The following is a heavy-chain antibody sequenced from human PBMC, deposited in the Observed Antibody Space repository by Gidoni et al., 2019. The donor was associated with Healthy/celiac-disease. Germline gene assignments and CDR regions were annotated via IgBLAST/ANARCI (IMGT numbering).Heavy chain of an antibody. Sequence: QLQLQESVPGLVKPSETLSLTCTVSGGSTSSSSYYWGWIRQPPGKGLEWIGSIYYSGSTYYNPSLKSRVTISVDTSKNQFSLKLSSVTAADTAVYYCARRRAVAGQYYFDYWGQGTLVTVSS. J-gene: IGHJ4*01. D-gene: IGHD6-19*01. CDR2: IYYSGST. CDR3: ARRRAVAGQYYFDY. V-gene: IGHV4-39*01. CDR1: GGSTSSSSYY.